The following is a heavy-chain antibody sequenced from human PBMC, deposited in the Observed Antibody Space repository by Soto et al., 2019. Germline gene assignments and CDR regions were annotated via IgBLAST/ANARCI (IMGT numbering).Heavy chain of an antibody. CDR3: ARVRSSRDEYSDY. CDR1: GDSISGSQW. J-gene: IGHJ4*02. CDR2: ISHTGTT. D-gene: IGHD2-2*01. V-gene: IGHV4-4*02. Sequence: SETLSLTCAVSGDSISGSQWWSWVRLPPGKGLEWIGEISHTGTTNYNPSLKSRVTMSVDKPKNQFSLNLTSVTAADTAVYYWARVRSSRDEYSDYWGQGTGVTVFS.